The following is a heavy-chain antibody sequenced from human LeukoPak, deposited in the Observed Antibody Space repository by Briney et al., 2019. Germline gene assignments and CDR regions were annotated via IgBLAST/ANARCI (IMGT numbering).Heavy chain of an antibody. Sequence: SETLSLTCTVSGGSISSGDYYWSWVRQPPGKGLECIGYIYYSGSTYYNPSLKSRVTISADTSKNQFSLKLSSVTAADTAVYYCVRAAYEDWLDPWGQGTLVTVSS. D-gene: IGHD5-12*01. CDR1: GGSISSGDYY. CDR2: IYYSGST. V-gene: IGHV4-30-4*01. J-gene: IGHJ5*02. CDR3: VRAAYEDWLDP.